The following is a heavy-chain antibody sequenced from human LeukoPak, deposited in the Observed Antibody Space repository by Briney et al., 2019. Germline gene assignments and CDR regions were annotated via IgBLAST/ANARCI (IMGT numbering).Heavy chain of an antibody. CDR2: IVVGSGNT. V-gene: IGHV1-58*01. Sequence: SVKVSCKASGFTFTTSAVQWVRQARGQRLEWIGWIVVGSGNTNYAQKFQERLTITRDMSTSTAYMELSSLRSEDTAVYYCARASSGSYGEYWGQGTLVTVSS. J-gene: IGHJ4*02. D-gene: IGHD1-26*01. CDR1: GFTFTTSA. CDR3: ARASSGSYGEY.